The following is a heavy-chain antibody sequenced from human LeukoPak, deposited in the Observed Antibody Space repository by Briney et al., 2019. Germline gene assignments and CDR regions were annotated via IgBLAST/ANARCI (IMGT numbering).Heavy chain of an antibody. J-gene: IGHJ4*02. CDR2: ISSSSSYI. CDR3: ARLGDSSGYYGVDY. V-gene: IGHV3-21*01. D-gene: IGHD3-22*01. Sequence: GGSLRLSCAASGFTFSSYSMNWVRQAPGKGLEWVSSISSSSSYIYYADSVKGRFTISRDNAKNSLYLQMNSLRAEDTAVYYCARLGDSSGYYGVDYWGQGTLVTVSS. CDR1: GFTFSSYS.